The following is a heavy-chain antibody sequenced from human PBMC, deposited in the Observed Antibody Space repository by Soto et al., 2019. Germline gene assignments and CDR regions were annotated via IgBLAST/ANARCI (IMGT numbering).Heavy chain of an antibody. Sequence: QITLKESGPSLVRPPQTLTLTCTFSGFSLTSGVGVGWIRQPPGKALEWLALIYWDDDKRYSPSLKNRLTITKDTSKNQVVLTITNVGPVDTATYFCAHIDPEIVTVGGHGGFDYWGQGTLVTVSP. J-gene: IGHJ4*02. CDR3: AHIDPEIVTVGGHGGFDY. CDR1: GFSLTSGVG. V-gene: IGHV2-5*02. CDR2: IYWDDDK. D-gene: IGHD5-12*01.